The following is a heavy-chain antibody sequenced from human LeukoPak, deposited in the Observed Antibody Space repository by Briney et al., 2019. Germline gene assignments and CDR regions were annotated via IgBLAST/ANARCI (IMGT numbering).Heavy chain of an antibody. CDR2: IYPGDSDT. D-gene: IGHD1-14*01. V-gene: IGHV5-51*01. J-gene: IGHJ5*02. Sequence: GESLKISCKGSGYRFTSYWNGWVRQMPGKGLEWVGIIYPGDSDTRHSPSFQGQVTISADKSISTAYLQWSSLKASDTAMYYCARLRYTSGWFDPWGQGTLVTVSS. CDR3: ARLRYTSGWFDP. CDR1: GYRFTSYW.